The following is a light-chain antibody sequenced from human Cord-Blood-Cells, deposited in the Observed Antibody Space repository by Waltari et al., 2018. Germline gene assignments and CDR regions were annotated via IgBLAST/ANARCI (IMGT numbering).Light chain of an antibody. V-gene: IGKV4-1*01. CDR2: WAS. J-gene: IGKJ1*01. CDR1: QSVLYSSNNKNY. Sequence: DIVMTQSPDSLAVSLGERATINCKSSQSVLYSSNNKNYLAWYQQKPGQPPKLLIYWASTRESGVPDLFSGSGSGTDFTLTISSLQAEDVAVYYCQQYYSTPRTFGQGTRWKSN. CDR3: QQYYSTPRT.